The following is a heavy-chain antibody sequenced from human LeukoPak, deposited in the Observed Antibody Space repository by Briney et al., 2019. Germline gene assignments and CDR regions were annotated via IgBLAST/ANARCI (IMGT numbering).Heavy chain of an antibody. D-gene: IGHD5-24*01. CDR3: ATANGYNPRHFCFDY. J-gene: IGHJ4*02. CDR2: ISGSGGST. CDR1: GFTFSSYA. V-gene: IGHV3-23*01. Sequence: PGGSLRLSCAASGFTFSSYAMSWVRQAPGKGLEWVSAISGSGGSTYYTDSVKGRFTISRDNSKNTLYLQMNSLRAEDTAVYYCATANGYNPRHFCFDYWGQGTLATVSS.